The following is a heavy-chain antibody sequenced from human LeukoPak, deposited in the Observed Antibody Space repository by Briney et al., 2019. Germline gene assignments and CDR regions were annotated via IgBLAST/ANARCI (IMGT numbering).Heavy chain of an antibody. Sequence: LAGGSLRLSCAASGFNFSLYSMNWVRQAPGKGLEWISYISSESDTLYYAEAVKGRFTVSRDNAKNTLYLQMNSLRAEDTAVYYCARDIVAGDGYWGQGTLVTVSS. J-gene: IGHJ4*02. CDR3: ARDIVAGDGY. CDR2: ISSESDTL. V-gene: IGHV3-48*01. CDR1: GFNFSLYS. D-gene: IGHD2-15*01.